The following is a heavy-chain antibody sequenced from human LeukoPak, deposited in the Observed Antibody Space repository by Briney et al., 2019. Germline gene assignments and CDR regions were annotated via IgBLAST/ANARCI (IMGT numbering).Heavy chain of an antibody. CDR3: ARQREEYNYPPWFDS. J-gene: IGHJ5*01. CDR2: IYYSGNT. CDR1: GGSIRSYY. Sequence: PSETLSLTCTVSGGSIRSYYWSWIRQPPGKGLEWVAYIYYSGNTNYNPSLKSRVTISVDTSKKQFSLKLSSVTAADTAVYYCARQREEYNYPPWFDSWGQGTRVTVSS. V-gene: IGHV4-59*08. D-gene: IGHD5-24*01.